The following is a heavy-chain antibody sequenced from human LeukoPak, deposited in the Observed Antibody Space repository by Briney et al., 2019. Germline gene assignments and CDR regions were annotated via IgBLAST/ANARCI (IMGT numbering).Heavy chain of an antibody. D-gene: IGHD1-26*01. CDR2: IYYSGST. CDR3: ARSTRGSIVD. V-gene: IGHV4-59*08. CDR1: GGSISSYY. Sequence: KPSETLSLTCTVSGGSISSYYWSWIRQPPGKRLEWIGYIYYSGSTNYNPSLKSRVTISVDTSKNQFSLKLSSVTAADTAVYCCARSTRGSIVDWGQGTLVTVSS. J-gene: IGHJ4*02.